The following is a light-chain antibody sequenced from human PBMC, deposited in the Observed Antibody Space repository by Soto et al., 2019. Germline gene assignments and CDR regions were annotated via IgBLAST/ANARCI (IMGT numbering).Light chain of an antibody. Sequence: QSALTQPASVSGSPGQSITISCTGTSSDIGAYKYVSWYQQHPGKAPKLILYEVSNRPSGVSNRFSGFKSGNTASPTITGLQAEDEADYYCNSYTSSSALYVFGTGTKLTVL. V-gene: IGLV2-14*01. CDR2: EVS. CDR3: NSYTSSSALYV. J-gene: IGLJ1*01. CDR1: SSDIGAYKY.